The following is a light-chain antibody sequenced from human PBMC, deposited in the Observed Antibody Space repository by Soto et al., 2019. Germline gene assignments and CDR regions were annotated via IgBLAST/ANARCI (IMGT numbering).Light chain of an antibody. CDR3: SSYTSSSTLVV. CDR1: SSDVVGYNY. J-gene: IGLJ2*01. CDR2: DVS. Sequence: QSALTQPASVSGSPGQSITIYCTGTSSDVVGYNYVSWYQQHPGKAPKLMIYDVSNRPSGVSNRFSGSKSGNTASLTISGLQAEDEADYYCSSYTSSSTLVVFGGGTKVTVL. V-gene: IGLV2-14*01.